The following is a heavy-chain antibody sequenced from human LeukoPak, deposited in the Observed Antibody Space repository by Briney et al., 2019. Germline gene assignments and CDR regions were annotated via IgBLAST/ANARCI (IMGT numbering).Heavy chain of an antibody. V-gene: IGHV4-4*02. CDR3: ARGALFGGGFVC. CDR1: GGSISSSKW. J-gene: IGHJ4*01. D-gene: IGHD3-10*01. Sequence: SGILSRTCAVSGGSISSSKWWSWVRQPPGKGLEWIGEIYHSGSTNYNPSLKSRVTISVDKSKNQFSLKLSSVSAADAAVGYCARGALFGGGFVCWGHGTLFTVAS. CDR2: IYHSGST.